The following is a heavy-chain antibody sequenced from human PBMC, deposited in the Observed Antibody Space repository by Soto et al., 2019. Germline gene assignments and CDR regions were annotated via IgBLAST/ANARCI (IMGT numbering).Heavy chain of an antibody. CDR2: IYYSGST. CDR1: GGSISSSSYY. Sequence: QLQLQESGPGLVKPSETLSLTCTVSGGSISSSSYYWGWIRQPPGKGLEWIGSIYYSGSTYYNPSLKSRVTISVDTSKNQFSLKLSSVTAADTAVYYCASIERQQQPHYWGQGTLVTVSS. D-gene: IGHD6-13*01. CDR3: ASIERQQQPHY. J-gene: IGHJ4*02. V-gene: IGHV4-39*01.